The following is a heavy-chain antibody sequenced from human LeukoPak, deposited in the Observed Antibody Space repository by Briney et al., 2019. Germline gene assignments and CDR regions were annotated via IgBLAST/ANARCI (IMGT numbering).Heavy chain of an antibody. V-gene: IGHV3-7*02. CDR3: ARYYYDNSGYYFSLGY. J-gene: IGHJ4*02. Sequence: PGGCLRLSCAASAFTFRTYWMSWVRQAPGKGLEWVAMIKPDGSEKYYVDSVKGLFTISRDNAKNSLYLQMNSLRDEDTAVYYCARYYYDNSGYYFSLGYWGQGTLVTVSS. CDR1: AFTFRTYW. D-gene: IGHD3-22*01. CDR2: IKPDGSEK.